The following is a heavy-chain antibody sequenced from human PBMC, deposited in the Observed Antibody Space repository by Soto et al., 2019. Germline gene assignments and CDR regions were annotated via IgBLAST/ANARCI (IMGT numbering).Heavy chain of an antibody. CDR3: ARYGSGECNRGSCYSPFDY. CDR2: IYYSGST. CDR1: GRSISSVNYY. J-gene: IGHJ4*02. Sequence: QVQLQESGPGLVKPSQTLSLTCTVSGRSISSVNYYWSWIRQPPGKGLEWIGYIYYSGSTYYNPSLRSRVTISVDTSKNQSSLKLSSVTAADTAVYYCARYGSGECNRGSCYSPFDYWGQGTLVTVSS. V-gene: IGHV4-30-4*01. D-gene: IGHD2-15*01.